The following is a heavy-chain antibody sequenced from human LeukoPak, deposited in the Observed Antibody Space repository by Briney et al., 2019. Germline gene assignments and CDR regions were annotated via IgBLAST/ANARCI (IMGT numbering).Heavy chain of an antibody. V-gene: IGHV3-66*01. CDR2: IYSGGST. Sequence: GGSLRLSCAASGFTVSSNYMSWVRQAPGKGLEWVSVIYSGGSTYYADSVKGRFTISRDNSKNTLYLQMNSLRAEDTAVYYCARDLGNYYMDVWGKGTTVTVSS. CDR1: GFTVSSNY. J-gene: IGHJ6*03. D-gene: IGHD7-27*01. CDR3: ARDLGNYYMDV.